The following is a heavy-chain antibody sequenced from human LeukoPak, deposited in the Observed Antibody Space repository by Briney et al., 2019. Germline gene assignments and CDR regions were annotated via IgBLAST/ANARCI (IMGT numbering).Heavy chain of an antibody. J-gene: IGHJ4*02. CDR3: ARDRGGVAGTGY. CDR1: GGSISSGSYH. Sequence: SGTLSLTCTVSGGSISSGSYHWSWIRQPAGKGLEWIGRIYTSGSTNYNPSLKSRVTISVDTSKNQFSLKLSSVTAADTAVYYCARDRGGVAGTGYWGQGTLVTVSS. CDR2: IYTSGST. D-gene: IGHD6-19*01. V-gene: IGHV4-61*02.